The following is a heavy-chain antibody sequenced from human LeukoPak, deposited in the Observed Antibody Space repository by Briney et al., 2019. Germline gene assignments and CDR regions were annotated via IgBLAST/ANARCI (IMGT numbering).Heavy chain of an antibody. CDR3: ARGEYTAMAKSFDD. CDR1: GGSISSYY. V-gene: IGHV4-4*08. Sequence: SETLSLTCTVSGGSISSYYWSWIRQPPGKGLEWIGYIYASGSTNYNPSLKSRVTISVDTSKNQFSLKLSSVTAADTAVYYCARGEYTAMAKSFDDWGQGTLVTVSS. D-gene: IGHD5-18*01. CDR2: IYASGST. J-gene: IGHJ4*02.